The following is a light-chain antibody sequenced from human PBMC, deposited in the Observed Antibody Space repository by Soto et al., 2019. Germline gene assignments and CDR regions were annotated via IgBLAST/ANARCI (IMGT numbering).Light chain of an antibody. CDR1: QSISGW. J-gene: IGKJ1*01. CDR2: DAS. Sequence: DIRMTQSPSTLSASVGDRVTITCRASQSISGWLAWYQQKPGKAPKLLIYDASSLQGGVPLRLSGSASGTEFTLTISSLTPDDSATYYCQQYYSHWTFGQGTKVDIK. CDR3: QQYYSHWT. V-gene: IGKV1-5*01.